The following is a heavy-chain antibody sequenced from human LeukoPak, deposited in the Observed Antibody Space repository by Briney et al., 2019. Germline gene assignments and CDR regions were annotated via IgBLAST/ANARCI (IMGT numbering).Heavy chain of an antibody. D-gene: IGHD2-2*01. Sequence: GGSLRLSCAASGFTFSSYGMHWVRQAPGKGLEWVAFIRYDGSNKYYADSVKGRFTISRDNSKNTLYLQMNSLRSDDTAVYYCARAIRHIVVVPVPNWFDPWGQGTLVTVSS. CDR3: ARAIRHIVVVPVPNWFDP. CDR1: GFTFSSYG. J-gene: IGHJ5*02. CDR2: IRYDGSNK. V-gene: IGHV3-30*02.